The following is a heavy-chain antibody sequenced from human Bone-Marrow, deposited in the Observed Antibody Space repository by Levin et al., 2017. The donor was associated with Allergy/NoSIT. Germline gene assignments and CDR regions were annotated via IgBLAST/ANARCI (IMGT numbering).Heavy chain of an antibody. J-gene: IGHJ4*02. CDR3: VRHGAGYSGFDFVPF. D-gene: IGHD5-12*01. CDR2: FFSGGTT. V-gene: IGHV4-39*01. CDR1: GASIRTTFTY. Sequence: PSETLSLTCTVSGASIRTTFTYWGWIRQPPGKGLEWVGSFFSGGTTSYNPSLKSRVSISVDMSNNHFSLNLTSATAVDTAVYYCVRHGAGYSGFDFVPFWGQGTLVTV.